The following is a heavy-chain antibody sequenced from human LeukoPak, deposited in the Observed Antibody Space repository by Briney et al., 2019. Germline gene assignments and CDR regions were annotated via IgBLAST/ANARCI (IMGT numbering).Heavy chain of an antibody. V-gene: IGHV4-39*07. J-gene: IGHJ3*02. CDR1: GGSISSSNYY. D-gene: IGHD3-16*01. CDR3: ARGPLGGESFDI. Sequence: SETLSLTCTVSGGSISSSNYYWGWIRQPSGKGLEWIASISYSGGTYYNPSLKSRVTMSVDTSSNQFSLNLTSVTAADTAVYYCARGPLGGESFDIWGQGTMVTVSS. CDR2: ISYSGGT.